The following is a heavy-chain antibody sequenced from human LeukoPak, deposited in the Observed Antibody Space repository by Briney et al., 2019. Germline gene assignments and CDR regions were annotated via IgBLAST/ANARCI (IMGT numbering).Heavy chain of an antibody. D-gene: IGHD6-13*01. V-gene: IGHV3-33*06. CDR1: GFTFSSYG. CDR3: AKDASRKPYSSSWYRGTYYFDY. CDR2: IWYDGSNK. J-gene: IGHJ4*02. Sequence: GGSLRLSCAASGFTFSSYGMHWVRQAPGKGLEWVAVIWYDGSNKYYADSVKGRFTISRDNSKNTLCLQMNSLRAEDTAVYYYAKDASRKPYSSSWYRGTYYFDYWGQGTLVTVSS.